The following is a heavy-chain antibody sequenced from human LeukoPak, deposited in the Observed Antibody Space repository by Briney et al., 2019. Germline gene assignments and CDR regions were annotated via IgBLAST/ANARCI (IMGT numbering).Heavy chain of an antibody. CDR2: ISSNGGNT. CDR1: GFTFSSYS. CDR3: VRSYYGMDV. Sequence: GGSLRLSCAASGFTFSSYSIHWVRQAPGKGLEYVSAISSNGGNTYYADSVTGRFTISRDNSKNTLYLQMGSLRAEDTAVYYCVRSYYGMDVWGQGTTVSVSS. V-gene: IGHV3-64*02. J-gene: IGHJ6*02.